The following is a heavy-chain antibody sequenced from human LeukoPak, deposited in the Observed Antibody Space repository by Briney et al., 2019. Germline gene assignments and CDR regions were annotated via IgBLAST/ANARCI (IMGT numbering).Heavy chain of an antibody. D-gene: IGHD5-12*01. CDR3: ARGRRGSRGADY. J-gene: IGHJ4*02. V-gene: IGHV4-59*08. CDR2: IYYSGST. CDR1: GGSITTYY. Sequence: PSETLSLTCTVSGGSITTYYWNWIRQPPGKGLEWIGYIYYSGSTNYNPSLKSRVTISVDTSKNQFSLKLSSVTAADTAVYYCARGRRGSRGADYWGQGTLVTVSS.